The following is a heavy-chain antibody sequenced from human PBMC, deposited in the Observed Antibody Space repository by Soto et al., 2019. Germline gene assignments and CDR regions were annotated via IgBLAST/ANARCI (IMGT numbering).Heavy chain of an antibody. D-gene: IGHD5-12*01. J-gene: IGHJ4*02. CDR1: GGTFSSYA. Sequence: QVQLVQSGAEVKTPGSSVKVSCKASGGTFSSYAISWVRQAPGQGFEWMGGVIPIFGTANYAQKFQGRVTITADESTSTAYMELSSLRSEDTAVYYCSRECEWLRLSYFDYWCQGTLATVSS. V-gene: IGHV1-69*01. CDR2: VIPIFGTA. CDR3: SRECEWLRLSYFDY.